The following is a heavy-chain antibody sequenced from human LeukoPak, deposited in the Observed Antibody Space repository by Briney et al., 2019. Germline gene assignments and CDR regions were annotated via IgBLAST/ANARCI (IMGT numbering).Heavy chain of an antibody. CDR3: ARVGVDYSGNVIKYYFDY. J-gene: IGHJ4*02. D-gene: IGHD4-23*01. V-gene: IGHV4-59*01. CDR2: IYSSGTT. CDR1: GGSISNYY. Sequence: PSETLSLTCTVSGGSISNYYWSWSRQPPGKGLEWIGYIYSSGTTNYNPSLKSRVIISVDTSKNQFSLQLSPVIAADTAVYYCARVGVDYSGNVIKYYFDYWGQGTLVTVSS.